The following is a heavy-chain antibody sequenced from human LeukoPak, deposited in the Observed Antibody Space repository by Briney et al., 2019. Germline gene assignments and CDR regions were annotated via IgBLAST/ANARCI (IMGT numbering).Heavy chain of an antibody. J-gene: IGHJ4*02. CDR1: GGSFSGYY. Sequence: ETLSLTCAVYGGSFSGYYWSWIRQAPGKGLEWVSLISGSGESTYYEDSAKGRFTISRDNSKNTLNLQMNSLRVEDTAVYFCAKSSGYSITWPLAYWGQGILVTVSS. D-gene: IGHD6-13*01. CDR2: ISGSGEST. CDR3: AKSSGYSITWPLAY. V-gene: IGHV3-23*01.